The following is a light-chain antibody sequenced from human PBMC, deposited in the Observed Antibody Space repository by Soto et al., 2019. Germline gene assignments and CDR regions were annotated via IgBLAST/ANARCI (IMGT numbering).Light chain of an antibody. CDR2: EVR. V-gene: IGLV2-14*01. Sequence: QSVLTQPASVSGSPGQSISISCTGNSSDVGSYDYVSWHQQHPGKAPKLLIYEVRNRPSEVSNRFSGSKSGNTASLTISGLQTEDEADYYCSSYTSSSTRVFGTGTKLTVL. CDR3: SSYTSSSTRV. J-gene: IGLJ1*01. CDR1: SSDVGSYDY.